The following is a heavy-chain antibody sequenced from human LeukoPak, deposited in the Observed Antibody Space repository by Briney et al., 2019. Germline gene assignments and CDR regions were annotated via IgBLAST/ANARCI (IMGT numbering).Heavy chain of an antibody. D-gene: IGHD6-6*01. CDR3: ARDPISQLDSYYYYYYMDV. CDR1: GFTFSRYA. V-gene: IGHV3-30-3*01. CDR2: ISYDGNKK. Sequence: GGSLRLSCAASGFTFSRYAMHWVRQAPGKGLEWVAVISYDGNKKYYADSVKGRFTISRDNSKNTLYLQMNSLRDDDMAVYYCARDPISQLDSYYYYYYMDVWGKGTTVTVSS. J-gene: IGHJ6*03.